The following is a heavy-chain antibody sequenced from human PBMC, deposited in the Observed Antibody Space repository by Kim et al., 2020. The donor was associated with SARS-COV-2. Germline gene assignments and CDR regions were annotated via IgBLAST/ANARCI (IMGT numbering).Heavy chain of an antibody. CDR1: GFTFSSYG. CDR3: AKDRGGAHGLSDI. V-gene: IGHV3-33*06. Sequence: GGSLRLSCAASGFTFSSYGMHWVRQAPGKGLEWVAVIWYDGSNKYYADSVKGRFTISRDNSKNTLYLQMNSLRAEDTAVYYCAKDRGGAHGLSDIWGQGTMVTVSS. CDR2: IWYDGSNK. J-gene: IGHJ3*02. D-gene: IGHD1-26*01.